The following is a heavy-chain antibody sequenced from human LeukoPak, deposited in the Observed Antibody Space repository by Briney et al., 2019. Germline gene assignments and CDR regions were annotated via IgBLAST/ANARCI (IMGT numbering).Heavy chain of an antibody. CDR2: ISSSGSNT. Sequence: PGGSLRLSCAASGFTFSDHYMSWIRQAPGRGLEWVSCISSSGSNTDYADSVKGRFTISRDNAKNSLYLQMNSLRAEDTAVYYCAKDLITLPFWGQGTLVTVSS. V-gene: IGHV3-11*05. J-gene: IGHJ4*02. CDR1: GFTFSDHY. D-gene: IGHD1-14*01. CDR3: AKDLITLPF.